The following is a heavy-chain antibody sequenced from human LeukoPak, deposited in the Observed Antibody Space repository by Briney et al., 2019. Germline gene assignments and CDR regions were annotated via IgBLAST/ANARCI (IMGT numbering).Heavy chain of an antibody. CDR2: IYTSGST. J-gene: IGHJ4*02. Sequence: PSETLSLTCTVSGGSISSGSYYWSWIRQPAGKGLEWIGRIYTSGSTNYNPSLKSRVTISVDTSKNQFSLKLSSVTAADTAVYYCARGLRGVTDYWGQGTLVTVSS. CDR1: GGSISSGSYY. CDR3: ARGLRGVTDY. V-gene: IGHV4-61*02. D-gene: IGHD2-21*02.